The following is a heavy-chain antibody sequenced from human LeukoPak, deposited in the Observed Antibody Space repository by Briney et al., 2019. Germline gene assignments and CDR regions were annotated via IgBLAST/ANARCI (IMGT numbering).Heavy chain of an antibody. Sequence: SVKVSCKASGFTFTSSAMQWVRQARGQRLEWIGWIVVGSGNTNYAQKFQERVTITRDMSTSTAYMELSSLRSEDTAVYYCAADPGYYYDSSGYGYFDYWGQGTLVTVSS. D-gene: IGHD3-22*01. V-gene: IGHV1-58*02. CDR1: GFTFTSSA. CDR2: IVVGSGNT. CDR3: AADPGYYYDSSGYGYFDY. J-gene: IGHJ4*02.